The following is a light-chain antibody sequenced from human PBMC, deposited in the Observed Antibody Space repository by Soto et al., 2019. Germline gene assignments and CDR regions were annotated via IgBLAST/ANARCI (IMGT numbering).Light chain of an antibody. CDR1: QSVSIY. Sequence: EIVLTQSPATLSLSPGERATLSCRASQSVSIYLAWYQQKPGQAPRLLIYDASNRATGIPARFSGSGSGTVFTLTISSLEPEDFAVYYCQQRGDWPLYTFGQGTKLEIK. V-gene: IGKV3-11*01. J-gene: IGKJ2*01. CDR2: DAS. CDR3: QQRGDWPLYT.